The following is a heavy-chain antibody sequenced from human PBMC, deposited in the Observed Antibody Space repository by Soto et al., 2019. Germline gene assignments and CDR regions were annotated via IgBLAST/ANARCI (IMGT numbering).Heavy chain of an antibody. Sequence: SVKVSCKASGYTFTGYYMHWVRQAPGQGLEWMGGIIPIFGTANYAQKFQGRVTITADESTSTAYMELSSLRSEDTAVYYCARAHGGQYYYYYGMDVWGQGTTVTVSS. J-gene: IGHJ6*02. D-gene: IGHD3-3*01. V-gene: IGHV1-69*13. CDR2: IIPIFGTA. CDR1: GYTFTGYY. CDR3: ARAHGGQYYYYYGMDV.